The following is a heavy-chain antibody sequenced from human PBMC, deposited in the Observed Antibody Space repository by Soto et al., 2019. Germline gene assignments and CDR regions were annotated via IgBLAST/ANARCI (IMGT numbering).Heavy chain of an antibody. D-gene: IGHD3-22*01. Sequence: SETLSLTCTVSGGSISSYYWSWIRQPPGKGLEWIGYIYYSGSTNYNPSLKSRVTISVDTSKNQFSLELSSVTAADTAVYYCARVGHYYDSSGYHFDYWGQGTLVTVSS. CDR1: GGSISSYY. V-gene: IGHV4-59*01. CDR2: IYYSGST. J-gene: IGHJ4*02. CDR3: ARVGHYYDSSGYHFDY.